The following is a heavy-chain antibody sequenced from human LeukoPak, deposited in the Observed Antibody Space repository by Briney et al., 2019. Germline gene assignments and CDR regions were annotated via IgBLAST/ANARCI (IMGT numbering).Heavy chain of an antibody. CDR3: ARFDYVWGNGNHGMDAFDV. CDR2: ISQTENS. D-gene: IGHD3-16*01. J-gene: IGHJ3*01. V-gene: IGHV4-38-2*01. CDR1: GFSISNGFS. Sequence: SETLSLTCGVSGFSISNGFSWGWIRQPPGKGLEWIGSISQTENSYNNPSLKSRVTISVDTSKNQFSLKLSSVTAADTAVYYCARFDYVWGNGNHGMDAFDVWGQGTMVTVS.